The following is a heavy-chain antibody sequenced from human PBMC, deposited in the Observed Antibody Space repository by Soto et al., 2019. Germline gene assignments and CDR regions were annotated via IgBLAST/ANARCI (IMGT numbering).Heavy chain of an antibody. CDR1: GFTFSSYA. CDR2: ISGSGGST. CDR3: AREGIVVVPTDAFAI. D-gene: IGHD2-2*01. J-gene: IGHJ3*02. Sequence: GGSLRLSCAASGFTFSSYAMSWVLQAPGKGLEWVSAISGSGGSTYYADSVKGRFTISRDNAKNSLYLQMNSLRAGDTAVYYCAREGIVVVPTDAFAIRGQGTMVTVSS. V-gene: IGHV3-23*01.